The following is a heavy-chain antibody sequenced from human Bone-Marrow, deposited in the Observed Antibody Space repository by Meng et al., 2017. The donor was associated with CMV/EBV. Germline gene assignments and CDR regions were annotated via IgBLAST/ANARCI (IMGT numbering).Heavy chain of an antibody. J-gene: IGHJ1*01. CDR2: ISWNSGSI. Sequence: SLKISCAASGFTFDDYAMHWVRQAPGKGLEWVSGISWNSGSIGYADSVKGRFTISRDNAKNSLYLQMNSLRAEDMALYYCAKDMSGWYNARNFQHWGHGTLVTVSS. CDR1: GFTFDDYA. CDR3: AKDMSGWYNARNFQH. D-gene: IGHD6-13*01. V-gene: IGHV3-9*03.